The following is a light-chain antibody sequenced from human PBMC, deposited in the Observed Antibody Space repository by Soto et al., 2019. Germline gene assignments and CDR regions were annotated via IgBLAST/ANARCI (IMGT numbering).Light chain of an antibody. CDR1: QNIDNN. Sequence: EIVMTQSPATLSVSPGARATLSCRASQNIDNNLAWYQQKLGQTPRLLIYGASTRATGAPARFSGSGSGTDFTLTISSLQSEDFAVYYCQQYYYWPANSFGQGTKLEIK. CDR3: QQYYYWPANS. V-gene: IGKV3-15*01. J-gene: IGKJ2*03. CDR2: GAS.